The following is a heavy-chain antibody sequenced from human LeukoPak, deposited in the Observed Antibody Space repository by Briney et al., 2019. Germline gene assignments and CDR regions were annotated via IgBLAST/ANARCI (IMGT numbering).Heavy chain of an antibody. CDR2: IKQDGSEK. CDR3: AREDDYGAS. Sequence: GGSLRLSCAASGFTFRSYWMSWVRQAPGKGLEWVANIKQDGSEKYYVDSVKGRFTISRDNAKNSLYLQMNSLRAEDTAVYYCAREDDYGASWGQGTLVTVSS. D-gene: IGHD5-24*01. CDR1: GFTFRSYW. V-gene: IGHV3-7*01. J-gene: IGHJ4*02.